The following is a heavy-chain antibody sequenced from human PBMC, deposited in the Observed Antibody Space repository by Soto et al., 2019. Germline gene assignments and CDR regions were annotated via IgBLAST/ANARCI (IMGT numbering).Heavy chain of an antibody. D-gene: IGHD3-3*01. J-gene: IGHJ6*02. Sequence: QVQVVESGGGVVQPGRSLXXSXXXXXXXXXSFXXXXXXXAPXXXLEXVSLIWYDGSKKSYGDSVKGRFTISRDNSRNTVYLQMNSLRADDTAVYYCARDASYYSLWSGYYPSRNGMDVWGQGTTVTVSS. CDR1: XXXXXSFX. CDR2: IWYDGSKK. V-gene: IGHV3-33*01. CDR3: ARDASYYSLWSGYYPSRNGMDV.